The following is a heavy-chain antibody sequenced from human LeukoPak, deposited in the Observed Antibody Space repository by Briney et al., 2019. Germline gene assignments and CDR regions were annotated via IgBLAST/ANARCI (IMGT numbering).Heavy chain of an antibody. CDR1: GFTFSSYA. J-gene: IGHJ1*01. Sequence: PGGSLRLSCAASGFTFSSYAMSWVRQAPGKGLEWVSAISGSGGSTYYADSVKGRFTISRDNSKNTLYLQMNSLRAEDTAVYYCAKVVAKPPYYDILTGWSGAEYFQHWGQGTLVTVSS. D-gene: IGHD3-9*01. CDR2: ISGSGGST. V-gene: IGHV3-23*01. CDR3: AKVVAKPPYYDILTGWSGAEYFQH.